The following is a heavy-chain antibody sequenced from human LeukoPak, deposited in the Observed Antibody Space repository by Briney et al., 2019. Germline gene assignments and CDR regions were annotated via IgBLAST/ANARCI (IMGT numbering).Heavy chain of an antibody. CDR2: IYYSGST. J-gene: IGHJ4*02. Sequence: KPSETLSLTCTVSGGSISSYYWSWIRQPPGKGLEWIGYIYYSGSTNYNPSLKSRVTISVDTSKNQFSLKLSSVTAADTAVYYCAREIPGIVGATYFDYWGQGTLVTVSS. CDR1: GGSISSYY. CDR3: AREIPGIVGATYFDY. V-gene: IGHV4-59*01. D-gene: IGHD1-26*01.